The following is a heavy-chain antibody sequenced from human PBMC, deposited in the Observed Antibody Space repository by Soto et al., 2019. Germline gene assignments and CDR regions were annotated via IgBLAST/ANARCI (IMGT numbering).Heavy chain of an antibody. Sequence: EVQLVESGGGLVQPGGSLRLSCAASGFTFSSYWMSWVRQAPGKGLEWVANIKQDGSEKYYVDSVKGRFTISRDNAKNSLYLQMNSLRAEDTAVYYCARGTPGFGELSTTYYYYYGMDVWGQGTTVTVSS. V-gene: IGHV3-7*05. CDR2: IKQDGSEK. J-gene: IGHJ6*02. CDR3: ARGTPGFGELSTTYYYYYGMDV. D-gene: IGHD3-10*01. CDR1: GFTFSSYW.